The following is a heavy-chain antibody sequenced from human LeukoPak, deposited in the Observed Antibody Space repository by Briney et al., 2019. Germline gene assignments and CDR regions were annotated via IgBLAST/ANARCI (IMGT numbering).Heavy chain of an antibody. CDR2: IRSKAYGGTT. CDR1: GFTLGYYA. D-gene: IGHD4-23*01. Sequence: KSGGSLSLSCTASGFTLGYYAMSWFRQAPGKGLEWVGFIRSKAYGGTTEYAASVKGRFTISRDDSKSIAYLQMNSLKTEDTAVYYCTREGTPVVNLRYWGQGTLVTVSS. J-gene: IGHJ4*02. V-gene: IGHV3-49*05. CDR3: TREGTPVVNLRY.